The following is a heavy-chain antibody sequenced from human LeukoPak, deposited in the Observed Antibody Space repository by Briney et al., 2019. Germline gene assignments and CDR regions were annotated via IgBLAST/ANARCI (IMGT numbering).Heavy chain of an antibody. Sequence: SETLSLTCTVSGGSISSYFWSWIRQPAGKGLEWIGRIYTSGSPNYNPPLKSRVTMSVDTSKTQFSLKLRSVAAADTAVYYCARTPFYYDSSAYYPLLERYYFDYWGQGTLVTVSS. CDR1: GGSISSYF. J-gene: IGHJ4*02. CDR3: ARTPFYYDSSAYYPLLERYYFDY. CDR2: IYTSGSP. V-gene: IGHV4-4*07. D-gene: IGHD3-22*01.